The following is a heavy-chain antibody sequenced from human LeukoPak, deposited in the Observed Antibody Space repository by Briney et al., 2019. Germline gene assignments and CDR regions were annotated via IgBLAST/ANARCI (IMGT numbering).Heavy chain of an antibody. Sequence: ASMKVSCKASGYTFTVYFIHWVRQAPGRGLEWMGRINPNSGATDYAQKFQGRVTMTRDTSISTAYMELSSLKSEDTAVYYCARDYDDDYSNFNWFDPWGQGTLVTVSS. CDR1: GYTFTVYF. CDR3: ARDYDDDYSNFNWFDP. CDR2: INPNSGAT. V-gene: IGHV1-2*06. D-gene: IGHD4-11*01. J-gene: IGHJ5*02.